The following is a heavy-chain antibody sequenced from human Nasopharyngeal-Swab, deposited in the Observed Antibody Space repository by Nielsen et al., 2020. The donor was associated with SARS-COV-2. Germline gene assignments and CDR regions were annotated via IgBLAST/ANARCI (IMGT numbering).Heavy chain of an antibody. CDR3: TRCGGGCYSGRDY. CDR2: VRSKRKNYAT. J-gene: IGHJ4*02. V-gene: IGHV3-73*01. CDR1: RVTLRDSA. D-gene: IGHD2-15*01. Sequence: GSLKISCAASRVTLRDSAIHLVRQGFGKGVEGGGRVRSKRKNYATAYSASVKGRFIIFRDDPTNTAYLQMNSLKTEDTAMYYCTRCGGGCYSGRDYWGQGTLVTVSS.